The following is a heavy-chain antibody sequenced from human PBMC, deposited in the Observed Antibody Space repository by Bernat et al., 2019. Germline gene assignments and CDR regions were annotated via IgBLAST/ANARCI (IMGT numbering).Heavy chain of an antibody. CDR3: ARDKDYSSCSGGGYYYGMDV. D-gene: IGHD6-13*01. CDR2: INPSGGST. J-gene: IGHJ6*02. V-gene: IGHV1-46*01. Sequence: QVQLVQSGAEVKKPGASVKVSCKASGYTFTSYYMHWVRQAPGQGLEWMGTINPSGGSTSYAQKFQGRVTMTRDTSTTTVYMELSSLRSEDTAVYYCARDKDYSSCSGGGYYYGMDVWGPGTTVTVSS. CDR1: GYTFTSYY.